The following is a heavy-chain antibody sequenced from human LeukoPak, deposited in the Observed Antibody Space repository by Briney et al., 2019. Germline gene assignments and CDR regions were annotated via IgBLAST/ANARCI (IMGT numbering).Heavy chain of an antibody. V-gene: IGHV3-23*01. D-gene: IGHD3-22*01. CDR1: GFTFSSYG. CDR3: AKDPTHYRVWDDYDSTVLSY. J-gene: IGHJ4*02. CDR2: ISGSGGST. Sequence: GGTLRLSCAASGFTFSSYGMSWVRQAPGKGLEWVSAISGSGGSTYYADSVKGRFTISRDNSKNTLYLQMNSLRAADTAVYYCAKDPTHYRVWDDYDSTVLSYWGQGTLVTVSS.